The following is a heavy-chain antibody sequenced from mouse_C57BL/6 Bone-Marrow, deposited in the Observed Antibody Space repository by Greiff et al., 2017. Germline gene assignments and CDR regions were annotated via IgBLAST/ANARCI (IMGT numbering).Heavy chain of an antibody. D-gene: IGHD2-3*01. CDR3: ARDCYLYCYSLDY. J-gene: IGHJ4*01. CDR1: GYKFTDYY. V-gene: IGHV1-26*01. CDR2: INPNNGGT. Sequence: VQLQQSGPELVKPGASVKISCKASGYKFTDYYMNWVKQSHGKSLEWIGDINPNNGGTSYTQKFKGKATLTVDKSSSTAYMELRSLTSEDSAVYYCARDCYLYCYSLDYWGQGTSVTVSS.